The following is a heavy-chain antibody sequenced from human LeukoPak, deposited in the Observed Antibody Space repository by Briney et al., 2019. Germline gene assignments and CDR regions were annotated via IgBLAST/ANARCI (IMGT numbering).Heavy chain of an antibody. CDR2: INAGNGNT. CDR3: ARDRYSGSFPNWFDP. V-gene: IGHV1-3*01. D-gene: IGHD1-26*01. J-gene: IGHJ5*02. Sequence: ASVKVSCKASGYTFTSYAMHWVRQAPGQRLEWMGWINAGNGNTKYSQKFQGRVTITRDTSASTAYMELSSLRSEDTAVYYCARDRYSGSFPNWFDPWGQGTLVTVSS. CDR1: GYTFTSYA.